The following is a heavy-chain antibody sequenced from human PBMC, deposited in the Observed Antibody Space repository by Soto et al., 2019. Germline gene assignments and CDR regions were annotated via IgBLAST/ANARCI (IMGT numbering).Heavy chain of an antibody. CDR2: ISSSGSTI. J-gene: IGHJ6*02. D-gene: IGHD6-19*01. CDR1: GFTFSSYE. V-gene: IGHV3-48*03. Sequence: EVQLVESGGGLVQPGGSLRLSCAASGFTFSSYEMNWVRQAPGKGLEWVSYISSSGSTIYYADSVKGRFTISRDNAKNSLYLQMNSLRAEDTAVYYCARDIAQWLVTYYYYGMDVWGQGTTVTVSS. CDR3: ARDIAQWLVTYYYYGMDV.